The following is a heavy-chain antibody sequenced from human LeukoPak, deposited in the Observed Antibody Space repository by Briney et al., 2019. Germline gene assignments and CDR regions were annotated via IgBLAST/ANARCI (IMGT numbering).Heavy chain of an antibody. V-gene: IGHV4-34*01. J-gene: IGHJ4*02. Sequence: SETLSLTCAVYGGSFSGYYWSWIRQPPGKGLEWIGEINHSGSTNYSPSLKSRVTISVDTSKNQFSLKLSSVAAADTAVYYCARMALSNGEGYWGQGTLVTVSS. CDR3: ARMALSNGEGY. D-gene: IGHD7-27*01. CDR1: GGSFSGYY. CDR2: INHSGST.